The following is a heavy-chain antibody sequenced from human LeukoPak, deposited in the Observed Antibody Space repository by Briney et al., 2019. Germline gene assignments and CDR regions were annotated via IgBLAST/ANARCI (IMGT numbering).Heavy chain of an antibody. CDR3: ARGLLGYYGDPPDAFDI. V-gene: IGHV4-4*07. CDR1: GDSITTSSYY. Sequence: SETLSLICTVSGDSITTSSYYWSWIRQPAGKGLEWIGRINFSGSPNYNSSLKSRVTMSVDTSKNQFSLKLSSVTAADTAVYYCARGLLGYYGDPPDAFDIWGQGTMVTISS. CDR2: INFSGSP. D-gene: IGHD4-17*01. J-gene: IGHJ3*02.